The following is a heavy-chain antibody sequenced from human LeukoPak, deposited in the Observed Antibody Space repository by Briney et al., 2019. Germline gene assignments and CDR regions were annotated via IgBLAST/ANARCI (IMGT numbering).Heavy chain of an antibody. CDR3: ARVQYYNILTGSFQY. D-gene: IGHD3-9*01. CDR2: INPDSGDT. V-gene: IGHV1-2*02. J-gene: IGHJ4*02. CDR1: GYTFTTYY. Sequence: ASVKVSCKASGYTFTTYYIHWVRQAPGQGLESRGWINPDSGDTNFAQKFQGRVSMTRDTSISTAYMELSRLRSDDTAYYYCARVQYYNILTGSFQYWGQGTLVTVSS.